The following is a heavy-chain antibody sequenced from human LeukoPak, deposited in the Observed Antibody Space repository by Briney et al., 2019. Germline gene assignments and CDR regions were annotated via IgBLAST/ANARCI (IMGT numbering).Heavy chain of an antibody. CDR1: GITFSSYS. J-gene: IGHJ4*02. Sequence: GGSLRLSCGASGITFSSYSMNWVRQAPGKGLEWVSYISSSGSTKYYAASVKGRFTISRDFSKNTVFLHMNSLRAEDTAMYYCARGDDSGYYDYFDYWGQGALVTVSS. CDR2: ISSSGSTK. CDR3: ARGDDSGYYDYFDY. V-gene: IGHV3-48*01. D-gene: IGHD3-22*01.